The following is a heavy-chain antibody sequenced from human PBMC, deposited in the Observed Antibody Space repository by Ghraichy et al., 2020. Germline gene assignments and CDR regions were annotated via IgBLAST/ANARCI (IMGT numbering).Heavy chain of an antibody. D-gene: IGHD6-19*01. J-gene: IGHJ4*02. V-gene: IGHV4-39*01. CDR2: IHYSGNT. CDR3: ARHIQGEAGTRGFDY. CDR1: GGSISTSSDY. Sequence: SETLSLTCTVSGGSISTSSDYWGWIRQPPGKGLEWLGTIHYSGNTYYNPYLESRVTIYVDTSENQFSLKLGSVTAADTAVYYCARHIQGEAGTRGFDYWGQGTLGTVSS.